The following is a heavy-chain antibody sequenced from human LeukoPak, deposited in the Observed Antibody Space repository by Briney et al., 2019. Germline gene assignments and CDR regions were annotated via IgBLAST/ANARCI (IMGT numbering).Heavy chain of an antibody. CDR3: ARWIQGRYSNYYYYYMDV. D-gene: IGHD2-15*01. CDR2: ISPCNVNT. V-gene: IGHV1-18*01. J-gene: IGHJ6*03. CDR1: GYTFTSYG. Sequence: ASVKVSCKASGYTFTSYGISWVRQAPGQGLELMGWISPCNVNTNNAQKLQGRVTMTTDTSTSTAYMELRSLRSDDTAVYYCARWIQGRYSNYYYYYMDVWGKGTTVTVSS.